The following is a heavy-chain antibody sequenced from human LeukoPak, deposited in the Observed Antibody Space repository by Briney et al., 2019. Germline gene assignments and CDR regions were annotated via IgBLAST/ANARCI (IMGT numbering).Heavy chain of an antibody. CDR1: GGSISSGGYY. Sequence: SQTLSLTCTVSGGSISSGGYYRSWIRQPPGKGLEWIGYIYHSGSTYYNPSLKSRVTISVDRSKNQFSLKLSSVTAADTAVYYCAGSIVVVPAVIGAFDIWGQGTMVTVSS. J-gene: IGHJ3*02. V-gene: IGHV4-30-2*01. D-gene: IGHD2-2*01. CDR3: AGSIVVVPAVIGAFDI. CDR2: IYHSGST.